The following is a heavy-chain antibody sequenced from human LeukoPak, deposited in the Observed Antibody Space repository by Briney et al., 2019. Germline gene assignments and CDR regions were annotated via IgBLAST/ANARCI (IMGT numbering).Heavy chain of an antibody. Sequence: GRSLRLSCAASGFTFSSYEMNWVRQAPGNGLEWVSYISSSGSTIYYADSVKGRFTISRDNAKNSLYLQMNSLRAEDTAVYYCAELGITMIGGVWGKGTTVTISS. D-gene: IGHD3-10*02. CDR2: ISSSGSTI. CDR3: AELGITMIGGV. V-gene: IGHV3-48*03. J-gene: IGHJ6*04. CDR1: GFTFSSYE.